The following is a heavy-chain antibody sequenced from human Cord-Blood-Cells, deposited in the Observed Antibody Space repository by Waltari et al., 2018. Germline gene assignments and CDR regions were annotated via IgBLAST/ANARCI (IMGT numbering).Heavy chain of an antibody. V-gene: IGHV4-34*01. CDR1: GGSFSVYS. CDR3: ARGTSCSGGSCYSELVANNWFDP. CDR2: INHGGST. Sequence: QVQLQQWGAGLLKPSETLSLTCAVYGGSFSVYSWSWIRQPPGTGLAWIGEINHGGSTNYNPSLKSRVTISVDTSKNQFSLKLSSVTAADTAVYYCARGTSCSGGSCYSELVANNWFDPWAREPWSPSPQ. D-gene: IGHD2-15*01. J-gene: IGHJ5*02.